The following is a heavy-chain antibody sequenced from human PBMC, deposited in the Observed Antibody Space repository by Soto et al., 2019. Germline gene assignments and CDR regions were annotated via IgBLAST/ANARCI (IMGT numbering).Heavy chain of an antibody. Sequence: PGGSLRLSCAASGFTFSNYAMHWVRQAPGKGLKWVAFISYDGINKYYADSVKGRFTISRDNSRNTLYLQMNSLRAEDTAVYYCAKNSGYSYGLYYFDYWGQGTLVTVSS. D-gene: IGHD5-18*01. CDR2: ISYDGINK. CDR3: AKNSGYSYGLYYFDY. CDR1: GFTFSNYA. V-gene: IGHV3-30-3*02. J-gene: IGHJ4*02.